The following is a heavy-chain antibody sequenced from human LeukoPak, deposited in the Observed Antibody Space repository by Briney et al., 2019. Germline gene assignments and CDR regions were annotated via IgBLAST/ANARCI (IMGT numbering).Heavy chain of an antibody. CDR2: IRSKPSSYTT. Sequence: GGSLKLSCAASGFDFSGFYMHWVRQASGRGLEWVGLIRSKPSSYTTVYAASVKGRFTISRDDSKNTAYLQMKSLKTEDTALYYCTRDSGTYNWFDPWGQGTLVTVSS. V-gene: IGHV3-73*01. CDR3: TRDSGTYNWFDP. J-gene: IGHJ5*02. CDR1: GFDFSGFY. D-gene: IGHD1-26*01.